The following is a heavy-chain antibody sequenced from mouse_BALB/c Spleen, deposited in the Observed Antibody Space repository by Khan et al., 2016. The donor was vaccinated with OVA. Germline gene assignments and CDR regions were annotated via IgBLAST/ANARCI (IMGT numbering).Heavy chain of an antibody. CDR3: ARSYGSWAMDY. Sequence: EVQLVESGPSLVKPSQTLSLTCSVTGDSITSGFWNWIRKFPGNKFEYLGYITYSGNTYYNPSLKSRISFTRDTSKSQYFLQLNSVTTEDTATYFCARSYGSWAMDYWGQGTSVTVPS. CDR1: GDSITSGF. D-gene: IGHD1-1*01. CDR2: ITYSGNT. J-gene: IGHJ4*01. V-gene: IGHV3-8*02.